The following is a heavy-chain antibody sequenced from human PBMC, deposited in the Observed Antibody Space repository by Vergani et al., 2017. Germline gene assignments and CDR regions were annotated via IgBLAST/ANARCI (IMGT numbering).Heavy chain of an antibody. CDR3: ARLLGGRYGSGSYPPRIDY. D-gene: IGHD3-10*01. V-gene: IGHV4-38-2*01. CDR2: IYHSGST. J-gene: IGHJ4*02. CDR1: GYSISSGYY. Sequence: QVQLQESGPGLVKPSETLSLTCAVSGYSISSGYYWGWIRQPPGKGLEWIGSIYHSGSTYYNPSLKSRVTISVDTSKNQFSLKLSSVTAADTAVYYCARLLGGRYGSGSYPPRIDYWGQGTLVTVSS.